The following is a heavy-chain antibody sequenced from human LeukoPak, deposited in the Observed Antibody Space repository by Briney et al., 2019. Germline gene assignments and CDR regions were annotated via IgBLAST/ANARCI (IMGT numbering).Heavy chain of an antibody. CDR1: GFTFDDYA. CDR2: ISWNSGSI. V-gene: IGHV3-9*01. J-gene: IGHJ5*02. CDR3: AKDAGPMADSPYA. Sequence: GRSLRLSCAASGFTFDDYAMHWVRQAPGKGLEWVSGISWNSGSIGYADSVKGRFTISRDNAKNSLYLQMNSLRAEDTALYYCAKDAGPMADSPYAWGQGTLVTVSS. D-gene: IGHD3-10*01.